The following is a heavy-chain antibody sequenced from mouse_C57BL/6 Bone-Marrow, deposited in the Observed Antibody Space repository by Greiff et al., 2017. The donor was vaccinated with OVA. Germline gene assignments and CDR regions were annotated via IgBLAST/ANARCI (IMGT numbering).Heavy chain of an antibody. CDR3: ARLGDYDWFAY. D-gene: IGHD2-4*01. CDR2: IHPNSGST. Sequence: QVQLQQPGAELVKPGASVKLSCKASGYTFTSYWMHWVKQRPGQGLEWIGMIHPNSGSTNYNEKFKSKATLTVDKSSSTAYMQLRSLTSEDSAVYYCARLGDYDWFAYWGQGTLVTVSA. V-gene: IGHV1-64*01. J-gene: IGHJ3*01. CDR1: GYTFTSYW.